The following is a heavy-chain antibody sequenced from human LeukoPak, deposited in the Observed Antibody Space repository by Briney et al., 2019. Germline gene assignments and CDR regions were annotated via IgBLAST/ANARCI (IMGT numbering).Heavy chain of an antibody. V-gene: IGHV4-34*01. Sequence: PSETLSLTCAVYGGSFSGYYWSWIRQPPGKGLEWIGEINHSRSTNYNPSLKSRVTISVDTSKNQFSLKLSSVTAADTAVYYCARGSRSSSWYPPFYYMDVWGKGTTVTVSS. CDR2: INHSRST. CDR3: ARGSRSSSWYPPFYYMDV. CDR1: GGSFSGYY. D-gene: IGHD6-13*01. J-gene: IGHJ6*03.